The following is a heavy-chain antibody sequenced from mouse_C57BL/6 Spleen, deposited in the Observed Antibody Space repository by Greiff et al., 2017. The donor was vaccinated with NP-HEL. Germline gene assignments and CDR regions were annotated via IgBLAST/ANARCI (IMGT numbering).Heavy chain of an antibody. V-gene: IGHV1-47*01. D-gene: IGHD2-3*01. J-gene: IGHJ3*01. Sequence: VHLVESGAELVKPGASVKMSCKASGYTFTTYPIEWMKQNHGKSLEWIGNFHPYNDDTKYNEKFKGKATLTVEKSSSTVYLELSRLTSDDSAVYYCATYDGYYGGFAYWGQGTLVTVSA. CDR3: ATYDGYYGGFAY. CDR2: FHPYNDDT. CDR1: GYTFTTYP.